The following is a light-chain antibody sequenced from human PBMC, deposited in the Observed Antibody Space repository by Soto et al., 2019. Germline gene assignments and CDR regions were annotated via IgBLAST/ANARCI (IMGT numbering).Light chain of an antibody. CDR3: QQRSDWPLT. V-gene: IGKV3-11*01. CDR2: DAS. CDR1: QSISIY. J-gene: IGKJ3*01. Sequence: EIVLTQSPATLSLSPGERATLSCRASQSISIYLAWYQQKSGQAPSLLIYDASNRATGIPARFSGSGSGTDFTLTISGLEPEDSAVYYGQQRSDWPLTFGPGTKVDIK.